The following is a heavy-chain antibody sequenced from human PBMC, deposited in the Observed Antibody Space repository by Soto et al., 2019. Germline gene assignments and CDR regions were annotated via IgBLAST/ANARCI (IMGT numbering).Heavy chain of an antibody. Sequence: GGSLRLSWAASGFTFSSYGMHWVRQAPGKGLEWVAVIWYDGSNKYYADSVKGRFTISRDNSKNTLYLQMNSLRAEDTAVYYCARGSISWAIDYYYYMDVWGKGTTVTVSS. V-gene: IGHV3-33*01. CDR2: IWYDGSNK. J-gene: IGHJ6*03. D-gene: IGHD3-3*01. CDR1: GFTFSSYG. CDR3: ARGSISWAIDYYYYMDV.